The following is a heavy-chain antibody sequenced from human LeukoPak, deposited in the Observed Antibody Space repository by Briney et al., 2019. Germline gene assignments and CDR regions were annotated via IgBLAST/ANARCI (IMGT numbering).Heavy chain of an antibody. CDR2: IYTGGGT. CDR1: GFTVSSNY. J-gene: IGHJ3*02. CDR3: ASGRHCSGGSCHYLDAFDI. Sequence: GGSLRLSCAASGFTVSSNYMSWVRQAPGKGLEWVSVIYTGGGTYYADSVKGRFTISRDNSKNTLYLQMNSLRAEDTAVYFCASGRHCSGGSCHYLDAFDIWGQGTMVTVSS. D-gene: IGHD2-15*01. V-gene: IGHV3-53*01.